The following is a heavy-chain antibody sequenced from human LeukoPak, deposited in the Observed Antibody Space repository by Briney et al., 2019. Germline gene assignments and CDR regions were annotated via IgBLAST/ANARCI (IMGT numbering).Heavy chain of an antibody. V-gene: IGHV4-39*01. CDR3: ARRGYTYDSSGYYYVGLFDY. CDR1: GGSISSSSYY. J-gene: IGHJ4*02. D-gene: IGHD3-22*01. CDR2: IYYSGST. Sequence: SETLSLTCTVSGGSISSSSYYWGWIRQPPGKGLEWIGSIYYSGSTYYNPSLKSRVTISVDTSKNQFSLKLSSVTAADTAVYYCARRGYTYDSSGYYYVGLFDYWGQGTLVTVSS.